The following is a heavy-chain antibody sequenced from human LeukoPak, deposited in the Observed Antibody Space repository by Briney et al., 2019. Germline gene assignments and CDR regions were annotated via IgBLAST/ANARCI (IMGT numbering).Heavy chain of an antibody. J-gene: IGHJ4*02. CDR1: GGPFSGYF. D-gene: IGHD3-10*01. Sequence: SDTLSLTCAVSGGPFSGYFWSWIRQSSGKGLEWIRENHNSGTTNYNPSLNSRVTISEDTSKNQFYLNLSSVTAADTAVYYCARRYYYNLGSFPFDFWGQGTPVTVSS. V-gene: IGHV4-34*01. CDR2: NHNSGTT. CDR3: ARRYYYNLGSFPFDF.